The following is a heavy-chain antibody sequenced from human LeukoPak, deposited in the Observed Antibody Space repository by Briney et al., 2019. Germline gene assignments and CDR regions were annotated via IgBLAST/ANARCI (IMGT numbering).Heavy chain of an antibody. V-gene: IGHV1-58*02. CDR2: VIVGSGRT. J-gene: IGHJ4*02. CDR1: GFTFSNSA. Sequence: ASVKVSCKTSGFTFSNSAIQWVRQARGQPLGWIGWVIVGSGRTHYAQRLHDRLLITRDMATNVATLEVSSLTSEDTAVYYCAAELYGGIFGHCCSFAYWGQGTLVTVSS. CDR3: AAELYGGIFGHCCSFAY. D-gene: IGHD2-21*02.